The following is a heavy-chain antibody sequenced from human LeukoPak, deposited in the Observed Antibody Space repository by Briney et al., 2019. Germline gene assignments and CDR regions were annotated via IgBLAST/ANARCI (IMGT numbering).Heavy chain of an antibody. D-gene: IGHD4-17*01. CDR2: IYHSGST. Sequence: GSLRLSCAASGFTFSSYAMSWVRQAPGKGLEWIGSIYHSGSTYYNPSLKSRVTISVDTSKNQFSLKLSSVTAADTAVYYCARSRLTTVTPFGAFDIWGQGTMVTVSS. CDR1: GFTFSSYA. V-gene: IGHV4-38-2*01. J-gene: IGHJ3*02. CDR3: ARSRLTTVTPFGAFDI.